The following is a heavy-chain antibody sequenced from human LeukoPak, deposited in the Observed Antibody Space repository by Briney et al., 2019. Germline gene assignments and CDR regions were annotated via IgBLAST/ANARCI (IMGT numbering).Heavy chain of an antibody. J-gene: IGHJ4*02. CDR3: ARGEISGYSYYFDY. CDR1: GGSISSGDYY. V-gene: IGHV4-30-4*08. D-gene: IGHD6-25*01. Sequence: PSETLSLTCTVSGGSISSGDYYWSWIRQPPGKGLEGIGYIYYSGSTYYNPSLKSRVTISVDTSKNQFSLKLSSVTAADTAVYYCARGEISGYSYYFDYWGQGTLVTVSS. CDR2: IYYSGST.